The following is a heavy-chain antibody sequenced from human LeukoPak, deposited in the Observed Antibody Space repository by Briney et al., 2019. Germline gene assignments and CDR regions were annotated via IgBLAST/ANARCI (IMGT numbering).Heavy chain of an antibody. D-gene: IGHD3-10*01. V-gene: IGHV3-66*01. CDR3: ARDWSFGVRGVTDY. CDR2: IYSGGST. CDR1: GFTVSSNY. Sequence: GGSLRLSCAASGFTVSSNYMSWVRQAPGKGLEWVSVIYSGGSTYYADSVTGRFTISRDNFKNTLYLQMNSLRGEDTAVYYCARDWSFGVRGVTDYWGQGTLVTVSS. J-gene: IGHJ4*02.